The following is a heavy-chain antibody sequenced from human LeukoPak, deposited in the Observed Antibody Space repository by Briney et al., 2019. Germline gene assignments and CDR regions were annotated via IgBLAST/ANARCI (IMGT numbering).Heavy chain of an antibody. CDR1: GGSISSYY. D-gene: IGHD1-26*01. CDR2: NDGST. Sequence: SETLSLTCTVSGGSISSYYWSWIRQPPGKGLEWIGYNDGSTNYNPSLKSRVTISLDTSKNQFSLKLSSVTAADTAVYYCARGRGYGGNYLRAFGIWGQGTMVTVSS. J-gene: IGHJ3*02. V-gene: IGHV4-59*08. CDR3: ARGRGYGGNYLRAFGI.